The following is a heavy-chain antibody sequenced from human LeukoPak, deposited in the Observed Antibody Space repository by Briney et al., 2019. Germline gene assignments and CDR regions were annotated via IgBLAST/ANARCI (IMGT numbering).Heavy chain of an antibody. CDR1: GYTFTGYY. CDR2: INPNSGGT. V-gene: IGHV1-2*02. Sequence: GASAKVSCKASGYTFTGYYMHWVRQAPGQGLEWMGWINPNSGGTNYAQKFQGRVTMTRDTSISTAYMELSRLRSDDTAVYYCARDPVAVAVDDDYWGQGTLVTVSS. CDR3: ARDPVAVAVDDDY. J-gene: IGHJ4*02. D-gene: IGHD6-19*01.